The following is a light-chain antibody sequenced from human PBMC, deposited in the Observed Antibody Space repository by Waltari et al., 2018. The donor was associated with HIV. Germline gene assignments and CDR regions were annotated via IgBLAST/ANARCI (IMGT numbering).Light chain of an antibody. CDR1: SSNIGSNP. V-gene: IGLV1-44*01. J-gene: IGLJ1*01. Sequence: QSGLTQPPSASGTPGQRVTISCSGSSSNIGSNPVNWYHQLPGTAPELLIYTNNQRPSRVPDRFSGSKSGASASLAISGLQSEDEADYYCAAWDDSLNVYVFGGGTKVTVL. CDR3: AAWDDSLNVYV. CDR2: TNN.